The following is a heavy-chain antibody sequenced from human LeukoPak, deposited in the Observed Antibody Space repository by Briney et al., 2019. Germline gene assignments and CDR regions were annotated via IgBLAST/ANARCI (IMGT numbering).Heavy chain of an antibody. Sequence: GGSLRLSCAASGFTFSSYWMHCVRQAPGKGLVWVSRINTDGSSTSYADSVKGRFTISRDNAKNTLYLQMNSLRAEDTAVYYCARDGYNVKSAFDIWGQGTMVTVSS. CDR3: ARDGYNVKSAFDI. CDR2: INTDGSST. V-gene: IGHV3-74*01. J-gene: IGHJ3*02. CDR1: GFTFSSYW. D-gene: IGHD5-24*01.